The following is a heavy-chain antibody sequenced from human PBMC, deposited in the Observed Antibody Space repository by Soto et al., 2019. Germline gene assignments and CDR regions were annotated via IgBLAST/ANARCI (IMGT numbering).Heavy chain of an antibody. CDR3: ARAVAVPADFDY. Sequence: GASVKVSCKASGYTFTSYYMHWVRQAPGQGLEWMEKINPFGVSTSYEQKFQGRVTITRDTSASTAYMELSSLRSEDTAVYYCARAVAVPADFDYWGQGTLVTVSS. J-gene: IGHJ4*02. CDR1: GYTFTSYY. CDR2: INPFGVST. V-gene: IGHV1-46*01. D-gene: IGHD6-19*01.